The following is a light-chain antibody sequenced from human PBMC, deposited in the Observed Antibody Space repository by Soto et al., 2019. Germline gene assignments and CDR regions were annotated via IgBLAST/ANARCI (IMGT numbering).Light chain of an antibody. J-gene: IGLJ2*01. Sequence: QSALTQPASVSGSPGQSITISCTGTSSDLGGYNFVSWYQQHPGKAPKLMIYEVTNRPSGVSYRFSGSKSGNTASLTISGLQAEDEADYYCISYTDSSTRVFGGVTKLTVL. CDR1: SSDLGGYNF. CDR3: ISYTDSSTRV. V-gene: IGLV2-14*01. CDR2: EVT.